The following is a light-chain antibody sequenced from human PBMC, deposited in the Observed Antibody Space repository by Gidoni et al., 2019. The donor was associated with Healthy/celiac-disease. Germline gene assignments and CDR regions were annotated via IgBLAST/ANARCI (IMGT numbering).Light chain of an antibody. CDR2: AAS. V-gene: IGKV1-39*01. CDR3: QQSYSTPLFT. J-gene: IGKJ3*01. Sequence: DIQMTQSPSSLSASVGDRVTITCRASQSISSYLNWYQQKPGKAPKLLIYAASSLQSGVPSRFSGSGSGTDFTPIISSLQPEDFATYYCQQSYSTPLFTFGPGTKVNIK. CDR1: QSISSY.